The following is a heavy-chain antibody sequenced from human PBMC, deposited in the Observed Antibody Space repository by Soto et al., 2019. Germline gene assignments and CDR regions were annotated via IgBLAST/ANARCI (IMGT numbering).Heavy chain of an antibody. J-gene: IGHJ4*02. Sequence: EVQLVETGGGLIQPGGSLRLSCAASGFTVSSNYMSWVRQAPWKGLEWVSVIYSGGSTYYADSVKGRFTISRDNSKNTLYLQMNSLRAEDTAVYYCARVRVVPAASYYFDYWGQGTLVTVSS. D-gene: IGHD2-2*01. CDR3: ARVRVVPAASYYFDY. V-gene: IGHV3-53*02. CDR1: GFTVSSNY. CDR2: IYSGGST.